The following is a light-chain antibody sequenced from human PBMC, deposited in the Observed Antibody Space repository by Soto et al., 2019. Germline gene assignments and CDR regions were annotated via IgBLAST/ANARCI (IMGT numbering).Light chain of an antibody. CDR3: QQYNHWPQT. Sequence: EAGLTQSPATLSVSPGERATLSCRASQSVATNVAWYQQRPGQAPRHLIYGASKRAIGLPARFSGSGSGTECTLTITSLQSEDFAVYYCQQYNHWPQTFGQGTKVEIK. V-gene: IGKV3-15*01. CDR2: GAS. CDR1: QSVATN. J-gene: IGKJ1*01.